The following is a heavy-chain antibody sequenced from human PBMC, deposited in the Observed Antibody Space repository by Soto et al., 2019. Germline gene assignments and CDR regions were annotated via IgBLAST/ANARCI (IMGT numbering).Heavy chain of an antibody. Sequence: SVKVSCKASGGTFGSYAISWVRQAPGQGLEWMGGIIPIFGTANYAQKFQGRVTITADESTSTAYMELSSLRSEDTAVYYCASSGLVGIGQPSYCYYYVMDVWGQGSTVTVSS. J-gene: IGHJ6*02. V-gene: IGHV1-69*13. CDR2: IIPIFGTA. CDR1: GGTFGSYA. CDR3: ASSGLVGIGQPSYCYYYVMDV. D-gene: IGHD2-21*01.